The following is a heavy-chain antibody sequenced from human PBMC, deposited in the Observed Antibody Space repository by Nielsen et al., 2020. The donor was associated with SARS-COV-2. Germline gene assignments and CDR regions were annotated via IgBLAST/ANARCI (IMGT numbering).Heavy chain of an antibody. CDR3: ARDLTVRGVIHAPYYYYMDV. J-gene: IGHJ6*03. CDR1: GGSISSGDYY. Sequence: LRLSCTVSGGSISSGDYYWSWIRQPPGKGLEWIGYIYYSGSTYYNPSLKSRVTISVDTSKNQFSLKLSSVTAADTAVYYCARDLTVRGVIHAPYYYYMDVWGKGTTVTASS. V-gene: IGHV4-30-4*01. CDR2: IYYSGST. D-gene: IGHD3-10*01.